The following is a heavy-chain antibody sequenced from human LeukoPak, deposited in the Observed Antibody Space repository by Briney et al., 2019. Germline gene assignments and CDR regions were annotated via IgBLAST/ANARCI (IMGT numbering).Heavy chain of an antibody. D-gene: IGHD3-9*01. CDR2: ISRSGTTI. CDR3: AVFTTGYNDVDY. CDR1: GFTFSNYN. Sequence: PGGSLRLSCAASGFTFSNYNMNWVRQAPGKGLEWVSYISRSGTTIYYADSLKGRFTISRDNAKNSLYLQMNSLRAEDTAVYYFAVFTTGYNDVDYWEQGTLVTVSS. J-gene: IGHJ4*02. V-gene: IGHV3-48*01.